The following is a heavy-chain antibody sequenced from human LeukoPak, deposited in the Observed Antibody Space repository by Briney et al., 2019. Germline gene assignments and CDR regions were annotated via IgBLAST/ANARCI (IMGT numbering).Heavy chain of an antibody. D-gene: IGHD3-3*01. J-gene: IGHJ4*02. CDR2: ISSSSSTI. Sequence: GGSLRLSCAASGFTFSSYIMNWVRQAPGKGLEWVSYISSSSSTIYYADSVKGRFTISRDNAKNSLYLQMNSLRAEDTAVYYCARGDTIFGVVILFDYWGQGTLVTVSS. CDR1: GFTFSSYI. V-gene: IGHV3-48*04. CDR3: ARGDTIFGVVILFDY.